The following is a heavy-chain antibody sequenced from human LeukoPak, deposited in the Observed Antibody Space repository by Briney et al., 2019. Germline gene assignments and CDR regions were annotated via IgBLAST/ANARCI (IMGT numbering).Heavy chain of an antibody. V-gene: IGHV4-61*08. CDR1: GGSVSSNGYF. Sequence: PSETLSLTCTVSGGSVSSNGYFWNWIRQPPGKGLEWIGYIYNRGSTNYNPSLKSRVTISVDTSNNQFSLRLSSVTAADTAVYYCASTPFTMVRFLFDPWGQGTLVTVSS. CDR2: IYNRGST. CDR3: ASTPFTMVRFLFDP. J-gene: IGHJ5*02. D-gene: IGHD3-10*01.